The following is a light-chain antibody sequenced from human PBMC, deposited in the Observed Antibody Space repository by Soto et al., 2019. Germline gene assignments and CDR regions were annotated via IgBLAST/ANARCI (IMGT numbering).Light chain of an antibody. J-gene: IGKJ1*01. CDR1: QSVSSN. V-gene: IGKV3-15*01. CDR3: QQYNNWPPWT. CDR2: GAS. Sequence: EIVMTQSPATLSVSPGERATLSCRASQSVSSNLAWYHQKPGQAPRLLIYGASTRATGIPARFSGSGSGTEFTLTISSLQSEDFAVYYCQQYNNWPPWTFGQGTKVE.